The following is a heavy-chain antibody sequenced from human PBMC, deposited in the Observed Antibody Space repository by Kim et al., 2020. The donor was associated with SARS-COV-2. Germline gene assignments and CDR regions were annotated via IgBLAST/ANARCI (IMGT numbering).Heavy chain of an antibody. J-gene: IGHJ4*02. D-gene: IGHD5-18*01. V-gene: IGHV3-48*03. CDR3: VREYSYAQGPFFDF. Sequence: YGDYVKGRFTVSRDNAKNSRYRQVNSLRAEDTAVYYCVREYSYAQGPFFDFWGQGTLVTVSS.